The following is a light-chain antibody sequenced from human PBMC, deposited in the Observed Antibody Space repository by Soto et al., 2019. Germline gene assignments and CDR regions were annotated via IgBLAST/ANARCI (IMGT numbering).Light chain of an antibody. CDR1: QSVTSGY. V-gene: IGKV3-20*01. J-gene: IGKJ2*01. CDR3: QQDATSYSMYN. CDR2: GAS. Sequence: EIVLTQSPGTLSLSPGERATLACRASQSVTSGYLGWYQQKPGLAPMLLIYGASSRATRISDRFSGSVSGTDFSLTISRLEPEDFAVYYCQQDATSYSMYNFGQGTKVEIK.